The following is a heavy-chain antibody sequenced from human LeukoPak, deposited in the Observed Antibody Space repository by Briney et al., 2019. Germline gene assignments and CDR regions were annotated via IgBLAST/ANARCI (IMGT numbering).Heavy chain of an antibody. J-gene: IGHJ6*02. D-gene: IGHD4-17*01. CDR3: ARGGGGKDGDDRFYYGMDV. Sequence: ASVKVSCKASGYTFINYDINWVRQAAGQGLEWMGWMNPKSGHTGYAQKFQGRVTMTGDTSKTTAYLEVSSLKSEDTAVYCCARGGGGKDGDDRFYYGMDVWGQGTTVTVS. CDR1: GYTFINYD. CDR2: MNPKSGHT. V-gene: IGHV1-8*01.